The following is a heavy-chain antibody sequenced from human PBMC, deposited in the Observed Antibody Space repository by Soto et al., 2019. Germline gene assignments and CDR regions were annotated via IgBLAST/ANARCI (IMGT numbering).Heavy chain of an antibody. D-gene: IGHD3-16*02. J-gene: IGHJ6*02. V-gene: IGHV3-30*18. CDR3: AKGNRWGMDV. CDR1: GFTFSSYG. Sequence: QVQLVESGGGVVQPGRSLRLSCAASGFTFSSYGMHWVRQAPGKGLEWVAVISYDGSNKYYADSVKGRFTISRDNSKNTLYLQMNSLRAEDTAVYYCAKGNRWGMDVWGQGTTVTVSS. CDR2: ISYDGSNK.